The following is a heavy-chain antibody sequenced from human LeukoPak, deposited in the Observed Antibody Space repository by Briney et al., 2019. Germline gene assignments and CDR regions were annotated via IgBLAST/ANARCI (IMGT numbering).Heavy chain of an antibody. CDR3: ARVGAAAGPYYFDY. Sequence: ASVKVSCKASGYTFTSYAIHWVRQAPGQRLEWMGWINAGNGNTKYSQKFQGRVTITTDTSASTAYMELSSLRSEDTAVYYCARVGAAAGPYYFDYWGQGTLVTVSS. CDR2: INAGNGNT. J-gene: IGHJ4*02. V-gene: IGHV1-3*01. D-gene: IGHD6-13*01. CDR1: GYTFTSYA.